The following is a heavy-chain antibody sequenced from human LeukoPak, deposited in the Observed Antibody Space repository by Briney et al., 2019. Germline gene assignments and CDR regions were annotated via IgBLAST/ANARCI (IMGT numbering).Heavy chain of an antibody. CDR1: DYSISTDYY. D-gene: IGHD3-16*01. CDR3: ARDAFDPWGHYYYYYMDV. CDR2: INHSGST. J-gene: IGHJ6*03. Sequence: SETLSLTCTVSDYSISTDYYWGWIRQPPGKGLEWIGSINHSGSTYYNPSLKSRVTISVDTSKNQFSLKLSSVTAADTAVYYCARDAFDPWGHYYYYYMDVWGKGTTVTVSS. V-gene: IGHV4-38-2*02.